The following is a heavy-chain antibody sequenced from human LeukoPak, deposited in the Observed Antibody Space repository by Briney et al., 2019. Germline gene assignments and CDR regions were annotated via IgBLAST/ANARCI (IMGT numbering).Heavy chain of an antibody. Sequence: GGSLRLSCAASGSTFSSYGVHWVRQAPGKGLEWVALISFDGTDKYYADSVKGRFTISRDSSKNTLYLQMNSLRPEDTAVYYCAKDRGYCSRTSCYAFDYWGQGTLVTVSS. D-gene: IGHD2-2*01. CDR2: ISFDGTDK. CDR1: GSTFSSYG. CDR3: AKDRGYCSRTSCYAFDY. J-gene: IGHJ4*02. V-gene: IGHV3-30*18.